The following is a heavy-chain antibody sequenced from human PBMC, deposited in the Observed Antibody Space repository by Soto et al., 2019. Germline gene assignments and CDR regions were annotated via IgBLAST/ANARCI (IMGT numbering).Heavy chain of an antibody. CDR3: ASGPLVSRYYGLNV. J-gene: IGHJ6*02. CDR1: GVSMDDNY. CDR2: IFTNGNT. V-gene: IGHV4-4*07. Sequence: SETLSLTCYVSGVSMDDNYWSWIRQTAGRGLEWIGRIFTNGNTNYNPSLRGRLTMSVDTSTNQVSPRLTSVTDADPAVYYCASGPLVSRYYGLNVWGQGTTVTVS.